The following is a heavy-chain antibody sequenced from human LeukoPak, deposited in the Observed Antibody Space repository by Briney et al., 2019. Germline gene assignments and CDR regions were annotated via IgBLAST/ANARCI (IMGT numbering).Heavy chain of an antibody. V-gene: IGHV3-53*01. CDR2: IYSGGST. CDR1: GFTVSSSY. J-gene: IGHJ5*02. CDR3: AKDVRRCNGGCT. D-gene: IGHD2-8*01. Sequence: GGSLRLSCAASGFTVSSSYMSWVRQAPGKGLEWVSVIYSGGSTYYADSVKGRFTISRDNSKNTLSLQMNSLRVEDTAIYYCAKDVRRCNGGCTWGQGTLVTVSS.